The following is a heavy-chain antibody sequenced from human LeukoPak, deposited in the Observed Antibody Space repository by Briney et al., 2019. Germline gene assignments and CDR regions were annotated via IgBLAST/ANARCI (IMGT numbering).Heavy chain of an antibody. CDR1: GYTFTSYG. J-gene: IGHJ3*02. D-gene: IGHD3-10*01. CDR2: ISAYNGNT. Sequence: ASVKVSCKASGYTFTSYGISWVRQAPGQGLEWMGWISAYNGNTNYAQKLQGRVTMTTDTSTSTAYMELRSLRSDDTAVYYCARELGFGGSGFDAFDIWGQGTLVTVSS. V-gene: IGHV1-18*01. CDR3: ARELGFGGSGFDAFDI.